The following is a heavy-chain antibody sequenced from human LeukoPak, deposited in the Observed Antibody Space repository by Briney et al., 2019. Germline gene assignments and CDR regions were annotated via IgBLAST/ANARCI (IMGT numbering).Heavy chain of an antibody. CDR1: GYTFTCYY. J-gene: IGHJ5*02. D-gene: IGHD1-26*01. Sequence: ASVKVSCKASGYTFTCYYMHWVRQAPGQGLEWMGWINPNSGGTNYAQKFQGRVTMTRDTSISTAYMELSSLRSDDTAVYYCARRVGATRGWFDHWGQGTLVTVSS. V-gene: IGHV1-2*02. CDR3: ARRVGATRGWFDH. CDR2: INPNSGGT.